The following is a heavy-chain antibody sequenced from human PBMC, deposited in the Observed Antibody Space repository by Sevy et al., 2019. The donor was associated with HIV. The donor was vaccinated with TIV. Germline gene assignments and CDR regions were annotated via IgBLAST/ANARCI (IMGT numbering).Heavy chain of an antibody. CDR2: INPKSGGT. Sequence: ASVKVSCKASGYTFTDYYLHWVRQAPGQGLEWMGRINPKSGGTNYAQKFQGRVTMTRDTSISTAYMELIRLRSDDTAVYSCAGGHWITVAGNQWFDPWGQGTLVTVSS. J-gene: IGHJ5*02. CDR1: GYTFTDYY. V-gene: IGHV1-2*06. D-gene: IGHD6-19*01. CDR3: AGGHWITVAGNQWFDP.